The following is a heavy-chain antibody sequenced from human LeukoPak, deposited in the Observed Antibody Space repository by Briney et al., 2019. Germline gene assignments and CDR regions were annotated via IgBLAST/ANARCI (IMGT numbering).Heavy chain of an antibody. CDR1: GFTFSNYG. CDR2: ISYDESDK. V-gene: IGHV3-30*18. D-gene: IGHD2-15*01. J-gene: IGHJ6*02. CDR3: TKGVVAATNAAYYGMDV. Sequence: GGSLRLSCAASGFTFSNYGMHWVRQAPGKGLEWVAVISYDESDKYYADSVKGRFTISRDNSKNTLYLQMNSLRPEDTAVYYCTKGVVAATNAAYYGMDVWGQGTTVTVSS.